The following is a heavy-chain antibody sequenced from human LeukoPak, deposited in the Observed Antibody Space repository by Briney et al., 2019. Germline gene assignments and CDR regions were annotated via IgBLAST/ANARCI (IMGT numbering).Heavy chain of an antibody. Sequence: ASVKVSCKASGGTFSSYAISWVRQAPGQGLEWMGRIIPILGIANYAQKFQGRVTITADKSTSTAYMELSSLRSEDTAVYYCARAGWAAAYDAFDIWGQGTMVTVSS. CDR1: GGTFSSYA. J-gene: IGHJ3*02. D-gene: IGHD2-2*01. CDR3: ARAGWAAAYDAFDI. CDR2: IIPILGIA. V-gene: IGHV1-69*04.